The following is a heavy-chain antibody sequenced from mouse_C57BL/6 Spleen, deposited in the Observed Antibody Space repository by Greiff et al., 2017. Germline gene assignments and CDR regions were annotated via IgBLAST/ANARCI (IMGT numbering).Heavy chain of an antibody. CDR1: GYTFTNYW. D-gene: IGHD1-1*01. V-gene: IGHV1-63*01. CDR3: ARGGTTVAYFDY. J-gene: IGHJ2*01. CDR2: IYPGGGYT. Sequence: QVQLKQSGAELVRPGTSVKMSCKASGYTFTNYWIGWAKQRPGHGLEWIGDIYPGGGYTNYNEKFKGKATLTADKSSSTAYMQFSSLTSEDSAIYYCARGGTTVAYFDYWGQGTTLTVSS.